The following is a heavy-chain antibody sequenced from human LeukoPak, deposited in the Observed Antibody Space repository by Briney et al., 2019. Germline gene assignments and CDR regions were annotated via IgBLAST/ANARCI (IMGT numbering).Heavy chain of an antibody. Sequence: GGSLRLSCAASGFTFSSYEMNWVRQAPGKGLEGVSYISSSGSTIYYADSVKGRFTISRDNAKNSLYLQMNSLRAEDTAVYYCARGGDYGDYQRTYYFDYWGQGTLVTVSS. D-gene: IGHD4-17*01. CDR1: GFTFSSYE. CDR3: ARGGDYGDYQRTYYFDY. V-gene: IGHV3-48*03. J-gene: IGHJ4*02. CDR2: ISSSGSTI.